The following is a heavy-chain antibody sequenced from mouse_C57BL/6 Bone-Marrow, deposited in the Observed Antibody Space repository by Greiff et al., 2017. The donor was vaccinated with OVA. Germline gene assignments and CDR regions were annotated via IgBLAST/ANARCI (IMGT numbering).Heavy chain of an antibody. CDR3: SRGTFGSRVLYAY. CDR1: GYTFTDYN. D-gene: IGHD1-1*01. Sequence: VQLQQSGPELVKPGASVKMSCKASGYTFTDYNMHWVKQSHGKSLEWIGYINPNNGGTSYNQKFKGKATLTVNKSSSTAYMDLRSLTSEDSAVYYCSRGTFGSRVLYAYWGQGTLVTVSA. J-gene: IGHJ3*01. CDR2: INPNNGGT. V-gene: IGHV1-22*01.